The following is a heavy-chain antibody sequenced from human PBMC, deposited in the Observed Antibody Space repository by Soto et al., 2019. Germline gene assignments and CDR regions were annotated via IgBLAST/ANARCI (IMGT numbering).Heavy chain of an antibody. Sequence: QVQLVQSGAEVKKPGASVKVSCKASGYTFTTYYMHWVRLAPGQGLEGMGIINPSGGDPTYAQKYQGRVTMTRVTTTRNVDMELISLTSEDPAVYYCARDRILLAGYFDYWGQGTLVTVSS. CDR1: GYTFTTYY. CDR3: ARDRILLAGYFDY. J-gene: IGHJ4*02. V-gene: IGHV1-46*01. CDR2: INPSGGDP.